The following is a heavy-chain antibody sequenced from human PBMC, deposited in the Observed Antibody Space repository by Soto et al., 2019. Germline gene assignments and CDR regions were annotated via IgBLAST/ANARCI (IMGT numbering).Heavy chain of an antibody. D-gene: IGHD3-10*01. Sequence: SETLSLTCTVSGGSISSSSYYWGWIRQPPGKGLEWIGYIYYSGSTNYNPSLKSRVTISVDTSKNQFSLKLSSVTAADTAVYYCARRYGSSFDYWGQGTLVTVSS. J-gene: IGHJ4*02. CDR3: ARRYGSSFDY. V-gene: IGHV4-61*05. CDR2: IYYSGST. CDR1: GGSISSSSYY.